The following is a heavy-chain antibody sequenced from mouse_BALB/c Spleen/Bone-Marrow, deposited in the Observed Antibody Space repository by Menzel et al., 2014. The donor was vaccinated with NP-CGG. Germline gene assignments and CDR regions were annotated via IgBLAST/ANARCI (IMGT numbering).Heavy chain of an antibody. CDR3: ARKGADYEYY. CDR2: INPSNGRT. V-gene: IGHV1S81*02. J-gene: IGHJ2*01. Sequence: QVQLQQSGAELVKPGASVKLSCKASGYTFTSYWMHWVKQRPGQGLEWIGEINPSNGRTNYNEKFKTKATLTVDKSSNTAYMQLSRLTSEDSAVYYCARKGADYEYYWGQGTTLTVSS. D-gene: IGHD2-4*01. CDR1: GYTFTSYW.